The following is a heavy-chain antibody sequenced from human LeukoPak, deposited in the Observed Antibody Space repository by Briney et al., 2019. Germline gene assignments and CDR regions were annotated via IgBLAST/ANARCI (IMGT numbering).Heavy chain of an antibody. J-gene: IGHJ3*02. Sequence: GGSLRLSCAASGFTFSSYWMSWVRQAPGKGLGWVANIKQDGSDKYYVDSVKGRFTISRDNAKNSLYLQMNSLRAEDTAVYYCAREVVGLGDAFDIWGQGTMVTVSS. V-gene: IGHV3-7*01. CDR3: AREVVGLGDAFDI. D-gene: IGHD2-2*01. CDR1: GFTFSSYW. CDR2: IKQDGSDK.